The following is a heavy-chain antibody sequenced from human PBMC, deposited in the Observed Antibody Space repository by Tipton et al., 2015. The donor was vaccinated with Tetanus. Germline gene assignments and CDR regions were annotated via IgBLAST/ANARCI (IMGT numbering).Heavy chain of an antibody. V-gene: IGHV4-4*07. CDR2: FYSSEST. J-gene: IGHJ4*02. CDR3: ARAATGTADFDS. Sequence: TLSLTCIVSGGSISSYYWNWIRQPAGKGLEWIGRFYSSESTNYNPSLKSRVTMSVDTSKNRFSLRLTSVTAADTAVYYCARAATGTADFDSWGQGTPVTVSS. D-gene: IGHD3-9*01. CDR1: GGSISSYY.